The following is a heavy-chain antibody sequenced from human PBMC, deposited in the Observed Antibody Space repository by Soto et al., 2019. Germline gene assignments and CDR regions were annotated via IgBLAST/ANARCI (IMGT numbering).Heavy chain of an antibody. CDR3: AIEYSSSPPYYPIGY. CDR2: IIPIFGTA. V-gene: IGHV1-69*13. Sequence: GASVKVSCKASGGTFISYSISWVRQAPGQGLEWMGGIIPIFGTANYAQKFQGRVTITADESTSTAYMELSSLRSEDTAVYYCAIEYSSSPPYYPIGYWGQGTLVTVSS. CDR1: GGTFISYS. D-gene: IGHD6-6*01. J-gene: IGHJ4*02.